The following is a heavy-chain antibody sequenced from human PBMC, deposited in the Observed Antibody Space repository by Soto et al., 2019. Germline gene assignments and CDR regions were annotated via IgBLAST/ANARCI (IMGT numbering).Heavy chain of an antibody. CDR2: IIPIFGTA. V-gene: IGHV1-69*13. Sequence: GASVKVSCKASGGTFSSYAISWVRQAPGQGLEWMGGIIPIFGTANYAQKFQGRVTITADESTSTAYMELSSLRSEDTAVYYCARGSFSVVTATVPSFDYWGQGTLVTVSS. J-gene: IGHJ4*02. CDR3: ARGSFSVVTATVPSFDY. D-gene: IGHD2-21*02. CDR1: GGTFSSYA.